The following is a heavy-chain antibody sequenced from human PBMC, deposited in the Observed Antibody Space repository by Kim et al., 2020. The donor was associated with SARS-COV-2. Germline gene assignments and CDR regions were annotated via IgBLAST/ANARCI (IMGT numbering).Heavy chain of an antibody. CDR2: IYPGDSDT. V-gene: IGHV5-51*01. Sequence: GESLKISCKGSGYSFTSYWIGWVRQMPGKGLEWMGIIYPGDSDTRYSPSFQGQVTISADKSISTAYLQWSSLKASDTAMYYCANAGDSSGYWADAFDIWGQGTMVTVSS. J-gene: IGHJ3*02. CDR3: ANAGDSSGYWADAFDI. CDR1: GYSFTSYW. D-gene: IGHD3-22*01.